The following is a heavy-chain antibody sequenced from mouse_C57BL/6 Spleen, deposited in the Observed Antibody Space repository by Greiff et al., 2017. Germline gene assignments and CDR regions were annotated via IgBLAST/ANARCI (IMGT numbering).Heavy chain of an antibody. Sequence: EVQLHQSGTVLARPGASVKMSCKTSGYTFTSYWMHWVKQRPGQGLEWIGAIYPGNSDTSYNQKFKGKAKLTAVTSASTAYMELSSLTNEDSAVYYCTRDYYGSSSYAMDYWGQGTSVTVSS. CDR2: IYPGNSDT. J-gene: IGHJ4*01. V-gene: IGHV1-5*01. CDR1: GYTFTSYW. D-gene: IGHD1-1*01. CDR3: TRDYYGSSSYAMDY.